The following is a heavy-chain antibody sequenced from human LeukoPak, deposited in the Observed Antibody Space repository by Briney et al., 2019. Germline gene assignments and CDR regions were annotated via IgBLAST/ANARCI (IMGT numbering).Heavy chain of an antibody. CDR3: ARSPRWYYFDS. CDR1: GGSISGYY. D-gene: IGHD6-13*01. V-gene: IGHV4-59*01. CDR2: LHSGGNT. J-gene: IGHJ4*02. Sequence: SETLSLTCTVSGGSISGYYWSWVRQAPGKGLEWIGYLHSGGNTKFNPSLKSRVTISVGTSKNQFSLKINSVNAADTAVYFCARSPRWYYFDSWGQGTLVTVSS.